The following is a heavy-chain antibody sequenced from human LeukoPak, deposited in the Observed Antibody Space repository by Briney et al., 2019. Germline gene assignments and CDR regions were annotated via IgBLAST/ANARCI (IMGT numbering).Heavy chain of an antibody. Sequence: PGGSLRLSCAASGFTFSSYWMHWVRQAPGKGLVWVSRINTDGGTTSYADSVKGRFTISRDNAKNTLYLQMNSLRAEDTAVYYCARGYYDSSGYRAGMDVWGQGTTVTVSS. CDR3: ARGYYDSSGYRAGMDV. V-gene: IGHV3-74*01. CDR2: INTDGGTT. J-gene: IGHJ6*02. D-gene: IGHD3-22*01. CDR1: GFTFSSYW.